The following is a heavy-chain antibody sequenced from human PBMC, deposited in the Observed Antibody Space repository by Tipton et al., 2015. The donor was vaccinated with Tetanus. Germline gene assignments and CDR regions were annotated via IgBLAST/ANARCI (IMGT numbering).Heavy chain of an antibody. CDR1: GYTFTSYG. V-gene: IGHV1-18*01. J-gene: IGHJ6*02. CDR2: ISAYNGNT. CDR3: ARAGELTSIAARPGMDV. Sequence: QSGAEVKKPGASVKVSCKASGYTFTSYGISWVRQAPGQGLEWMGWISAYNGNTNYAQKFQGRVTITRDTSASTAYMELSSLRSEDTAVYYCARAGELTSIAARPGMDVWGQGTTVTVSS. D-gene: IGHD6-6*01.